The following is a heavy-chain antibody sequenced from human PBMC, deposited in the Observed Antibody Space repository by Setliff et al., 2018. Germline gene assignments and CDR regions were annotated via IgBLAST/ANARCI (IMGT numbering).Heavy chain of an antibody. CDR3: ARTCSGSGCYAGLES. J-gene: IGHJ4*02. CDR2: IWDDGVKK. CDR1: GASISSGT. D-gene: IGHD2-15*01. Sequence: LSLTCTVSGASISSGTYYWAWIRQPPGKGLEWVAVIWDDGVKKYHADSVKGRFTISRDNSKNTLYLQMNSLRPEDTAVYYCARTCSGSGCYAGLESWGQGTPVTVSS. V-gene: IGHV3-30-3*01.